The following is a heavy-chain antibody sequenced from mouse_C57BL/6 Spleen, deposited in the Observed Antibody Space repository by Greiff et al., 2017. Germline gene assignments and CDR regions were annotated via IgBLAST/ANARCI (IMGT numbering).Heavy chain of an antibody. V-gene: IGHV1-15*01. Sequence: QVQLQQSGAELVRPGASVTLSCKASGYTFTDYEMHWVKQTPVHGLEWIGAIDPETGGTAYNQKFKGKAILTADKSSSTAYMELRSLTSEDSAVYYCTRGGFITTVEGGYWGQGTTLTVSS. CDR1: GYTFTDYE. J-gene: IGHJ2*01. D-gene: IGHD1-1*01. CDR3: TRGGFITTVEGGY. CDR2: IDPETGGT.